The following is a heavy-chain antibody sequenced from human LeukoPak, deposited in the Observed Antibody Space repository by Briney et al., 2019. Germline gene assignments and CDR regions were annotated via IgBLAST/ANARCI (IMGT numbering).Heavy chain of an antibody. Sequence: ASVKVSCKASGYTFTNYGISWVRQAPGQGFEWMGWISAYNGNTNYVQNLQGRVTMTTDTSTSTAYMELRSLRSDDTAVYFCATSYCSGGSCYTALFDCWGQGTLVTVSS. CDR2: ISAYNGNT. V-gene: IGHV1-18*01. D-gene: IGHD2-15*01. J-gene: IGHJ4*02. CDR3: ATSYCSGGSCYTALFDC. CDR1: GYTFTNYG.